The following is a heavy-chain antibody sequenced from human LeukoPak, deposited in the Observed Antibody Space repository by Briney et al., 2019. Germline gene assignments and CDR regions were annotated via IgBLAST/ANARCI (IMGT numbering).Heavy chain of an antibody. CDR2: ITGSSSFI. CDR1: GFTFSTYS. D-gene: IGHD3-22*01. Sequence: GGSLRLSCAASGFTFSTYSMNWVRQAPGKWLEWVSSITGSSSFIYYADSVKGRFTISRDNAKNSLHLQMNSLRAEDTAVYYCARNFDSSDYGYHWFDPWGQGTLVTVSS. CDR3: ARNFDSSDYGYHWFDP. V-gene: IGHV3-21*01. J-gene: IGHJ5*02.